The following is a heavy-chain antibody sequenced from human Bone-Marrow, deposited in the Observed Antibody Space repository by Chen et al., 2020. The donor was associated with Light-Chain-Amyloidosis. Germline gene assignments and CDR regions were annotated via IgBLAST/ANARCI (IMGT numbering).Heavy chain of an antibody. D-gene: IGHD5-12*01. J-gene: IGHJ4*02. Sequence: EVQLEQSGPEVKKPGESLKISCKGSGYTFPNYWIGWVRQMPGKGLEWMGVIYPDDSDARYSPSFESQVTISADKSIPTAYLQWRSLKASDTAMYYCARRRDGYNFDYWGQGTLVTVSS. CDR2: IYPDDSDA. CDR3: ARRRDGYNFDY. CDR1: GYTFPNYW. V-gene: IGHV5-51*01.